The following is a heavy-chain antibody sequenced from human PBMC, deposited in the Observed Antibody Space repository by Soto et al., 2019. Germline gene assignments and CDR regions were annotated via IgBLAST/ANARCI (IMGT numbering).Heavy chain of an antibody. Sequence: QVQLQESGPGLVKPSGTLSLTCAVSGDSIGSSNWWSWVRQPPGKGLEWIGEIYHSGATNYSPSLKRRVTISLDKSNTQFSLKLNSVTAADTALYYCAGSTVGIVGATLYDYWGQGTLVTVSS. CDR3: AGSTVGIVGATLYDY. CDR1: GDSIGSSNW. D-gene: IGHD1-26*01. J-gene: IGHJ4*02. V-gene: IGHV4-4*02. CDR2: IYHSGAT.